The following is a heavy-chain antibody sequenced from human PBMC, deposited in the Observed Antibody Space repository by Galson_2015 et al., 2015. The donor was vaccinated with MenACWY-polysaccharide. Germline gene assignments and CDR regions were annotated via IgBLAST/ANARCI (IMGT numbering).Heavy chain of an antibody. CDR3: ATGQGSYRLSDY. D-gene: IGHD3-16*02. J-gene: IGHJ4*02. V-gene: IGHV4-59*12. CDR1: GGSIRSFF. Sequence: SGDLSPPRPVSGGSIRSFFLSWNPPAPGEGMGWIGGIYYSGSTNYNPSLKSRVTISVDTSKNQFSLKLSSVTAADTAVYYCATGQGSYRLSDYWGQGTLVTVSS. CDR2: IYYSGST.